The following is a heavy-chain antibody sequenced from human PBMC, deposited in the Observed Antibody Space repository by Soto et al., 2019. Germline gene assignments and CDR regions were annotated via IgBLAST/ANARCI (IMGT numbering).Heavy chain of an antibody. CDR2: IYSGGRT. J-gene: IGHJ4*02. CDR3: ARGIEASGPFDS. CDR1: GFTVSTNY. V-gene: IGHV3-53*01. D-gene: IGHD6-13*01. Sequence: EVQLVDSGGGLIQPGGSLRLSCAASGFTVSTNYMSWVRQAPGKGLEWVSIIYSGGRTYYADSVKGRFTISRDTSSNTLFLQMNSLRAEDTAVYYCARGIEASGPFDSWGQGTLVTVSS.